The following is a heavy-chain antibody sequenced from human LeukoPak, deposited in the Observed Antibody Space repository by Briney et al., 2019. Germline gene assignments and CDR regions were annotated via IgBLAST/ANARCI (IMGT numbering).Heavy chain of an antibody. J-gene: IGHJ4*02. CDR3: AKTYYYDSSXXFDY. CDR1: GYTFTGYY. D-gene: IGHD3-22*01. Sequence: EASVKVSCKASGYTFTGYYIHWVRQAPGQGLEWMGWINPNSGGTNYAQKFQGRVTMTRDTSISTAYMELSRLRSDDTAVYYCAKTYYYDSSXXFDYWGQGXLVTVSS. CDR2: INPNSGGT. V-gene: IGHV1-2*02.